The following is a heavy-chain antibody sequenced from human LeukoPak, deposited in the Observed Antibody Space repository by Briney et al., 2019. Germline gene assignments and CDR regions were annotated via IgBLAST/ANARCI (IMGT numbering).Heavy chain of an antibody. D-gene: IGHD3-3*01. CDR2: ISSSSSYI. Sequence: PGGSLRLSCAASGFTVSRYYISWVRQAPGKGLEWVSSISSSSSYIYYADSVKGRFTISRDNAKNPLYLQMNSLRAEDTAVYYCARKYDPFDYWGQGTLVTVSS. CDR3: ARKYDPFDY. CDR1: GFTVSRYY. J-gene: IGHJ4*02. V-gene: IGHV3-21*01.